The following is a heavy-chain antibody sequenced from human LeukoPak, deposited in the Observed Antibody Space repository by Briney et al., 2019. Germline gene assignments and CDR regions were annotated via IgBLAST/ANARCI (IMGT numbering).Heavy chain of an antibody. CDR2: ISAYNGNT. D-gene: IGHD3-3*01. CDR3: ARGPRITIFGVVMANDAFDI. CDR1: GYTFTSYG. Sequence: ASVKVSCKASGYTFTSYGISWVRQAPGQGLEWMGWISAYNGNTNYAQKLQGRVTMTRDTSSSTAYMELSRLRFDDTVVYYCARGPRITIFGVVMANDAFDIWGQGTMVTVSS. J-gene: IGHJ3*02. V-gene: IGHV1-18*01.